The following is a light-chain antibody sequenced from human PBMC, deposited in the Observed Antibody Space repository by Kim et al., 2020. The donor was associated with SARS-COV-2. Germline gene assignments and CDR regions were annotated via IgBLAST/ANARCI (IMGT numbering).Light chain of an antibody. V-gene: IGLV2-8*01. CDR2: EVN. Sequence: QSVTISCPGTSSDIGAYKYVSWYQQHPGKAPTLMIYEVNRRPSGVPDRFSGSKSGNTASLTVSGLQAEDEADYYCTSYAGSNNLDVFGTGTKVTVL. CDR1: SSDIGAYKY. J-gene: IGLJ1*01. CDR3: TSYAGSNNLDV.